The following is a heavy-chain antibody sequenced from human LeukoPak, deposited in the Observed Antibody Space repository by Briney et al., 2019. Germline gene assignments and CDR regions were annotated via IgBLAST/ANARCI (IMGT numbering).Heavy chain of an antibody. CDR1: GFTFSSYS. V-gene: IGHV3-48*04. Sequence: PGGSLRLSCAASGFTFSSYSMNWVRQAPGKGLEWVSYISSSSSTIYYADSVKGRFTISRDNAKNSLYLQMNSLRAEDTAVYYCARVKTYYYDSSGQGGEYYFDYWGQGTLVTVSS. J-gene: IGHJ4*02. CDR3: ARVKTYYYDSSGQGGEYYFDY. CDR2: ISSSSSTI. D-gene: IGHD3-22*01.